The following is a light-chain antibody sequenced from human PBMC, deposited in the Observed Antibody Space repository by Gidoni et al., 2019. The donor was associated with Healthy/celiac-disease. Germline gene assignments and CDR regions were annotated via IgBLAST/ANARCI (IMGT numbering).Light chain of an antibody. CDR1: QDISNY. Sequence: DIQMTQSLSSLSASVGDRVTLTCQARQDISNYLNWYQQKPGKAPKLLIYDASNLETGVPSRFSGSGSGTDFTFTISSLQPEDIATYYCQQYDNLPLTFGGGTKVEIK. V-gene: IGKV1-33*01. CDR3: QQYDNLPLT. CDR2: DAS. J-gene: IGKJ4*01.